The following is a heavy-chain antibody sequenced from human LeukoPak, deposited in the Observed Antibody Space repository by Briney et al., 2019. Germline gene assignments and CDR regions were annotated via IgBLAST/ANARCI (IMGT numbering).Heavy chain of an antibody. Sequence: PGRSLRLSCAASGITFNTYSMHWVRQAPGKGLEWVAAISYDGSNKYYADSVKGRFTVSRDNSKNTLYLQLNSLRAEDTAVYYCASQIAAAGTYLTPHYWGQGTLATVSS. CDR1: GITFNTYS. J-gene: IGHJ4*02. D-gene: IGHD6-13*01. CDR3: ASQIAAAGTYLTPHY. CDR2: ISYDGSNK. V-gene: IGHV3-30*04.